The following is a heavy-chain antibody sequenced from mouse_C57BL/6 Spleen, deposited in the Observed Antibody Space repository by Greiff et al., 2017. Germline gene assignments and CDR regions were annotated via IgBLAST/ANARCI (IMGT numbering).Heavy chain of an antibody. J-gene: IGHJ3*01. CDR1: GYTFTSYW. Sequence: QVQLQQPGTELVKPGASVKLSCKASGYTFTSYWMHWVKQRPGQGLEWIGNINPSNGGTNYNEKFKSKATLPVDKSSRTAYMQLSSLTAEDAAVYYGAREDNGYRFAYWGQGTLVTVSA. CDR3: AREDNGYRFAY. CDR2: INPSNGGT. V-gene: IGHV1-53*01. D-gene: IGHD2-2*01.